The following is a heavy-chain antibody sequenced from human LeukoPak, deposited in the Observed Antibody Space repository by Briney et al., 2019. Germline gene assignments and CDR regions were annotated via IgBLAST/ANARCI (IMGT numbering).Heavy chain of an antibody. CDR1: GGSFSGYY. Sequence: ETLSLTCAVYGGSFSGYYWSWVRQTPGKGLEWVSSISGSSSYIYYADSVKGRFTISRDNAKNSLFLQMNSLRAEDTAVYYCARESSSSGRDYWGQGTLVTVSS. V-gene: IGHV3-21*01. J-gene: IGHJ4*02. CDR3: ARESSSSGRDY. D-gene: IGHD6-19*01. CDR2: ISGSSSYI.